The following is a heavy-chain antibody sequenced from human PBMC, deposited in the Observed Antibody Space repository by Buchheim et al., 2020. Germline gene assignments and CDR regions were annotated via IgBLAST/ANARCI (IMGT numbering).Heavy chain of an antibody. V-gene: IGHV4-59*01. CDR1: GGSISSYY. CDR2: HYYSGAV. J-gene: IGHJ4*02. CDR3: ARGSGSYFRRFDS. Sequence: QVQLQESGPGLVKPSETLSLTCNLSGGSISSYYWNWIRQTPEKGLEWIGYHYYSGAVNYNPSLRSRVTISVDTSKNQFSLNLTSVTAADSAVYYCARGSGSYFRRFDSWGQG. D-gene: IGHD3-10*01.